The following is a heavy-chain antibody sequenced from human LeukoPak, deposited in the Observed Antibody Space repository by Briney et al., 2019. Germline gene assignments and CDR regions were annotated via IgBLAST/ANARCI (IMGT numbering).Heavy chain of an antibody. CDR3: ARGGYYYYYGMDV. J-gene: IGHJ6*02. Sequence: SQTLSLTCTVSGGSISSGGYYWSWIRQHPGKGLEWIGYIYYSGGTYYNPSLKSRITISIDTSKNQFSLKLNSVTAADTAVYYCARGGYYYYYGMDVWGQGTTVTVSS. CDR1: GGSISSGGYY. V-gene: IGHV4-31*03. D-gene: IGHD6-25*01. CDR2: IYYSGGT.